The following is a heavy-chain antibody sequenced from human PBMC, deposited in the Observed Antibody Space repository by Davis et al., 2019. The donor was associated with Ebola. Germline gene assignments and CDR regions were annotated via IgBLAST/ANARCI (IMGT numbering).Heavy chain of an antibody. CDR2: ISYDGSNK. V-gene: IGHV3-30*18. CDR1: GFTFSSYG. J-gene: IGHJ4*02. D-gene: IGHD2-2*02. CDR3: AKDRSVVVPAAIGY. Sequence: GESLKISCVASGFTFSSYGMHWVRQAPGKGLEWVAVISYDGSNKYYADSVKGRFTISRDNSKNTLYLQMNSLRAEDTAVYYCAKDRSVVVPAAIGYWGQGTLVTVSS.